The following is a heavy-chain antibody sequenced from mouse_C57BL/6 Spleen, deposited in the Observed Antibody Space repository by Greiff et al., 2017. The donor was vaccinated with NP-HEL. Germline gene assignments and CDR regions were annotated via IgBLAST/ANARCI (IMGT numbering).Heavy chain of an antibody. CDR3: ARAYYSNCGGAY. V-gene: IGHV1-54*01. Sequence: QVQLQQSGAELVRPGTSVKVSCKASGYAFTNYLIEWVKQRPGQGLEWIGVINPGSGGTNYNEKFKGKATLTADKSSSTACMQLSSLTAEDSAVFFCARAYYSNCGGAYWGQGTLVTVSA. J-gene: IGHJ3*01. CDR2: INPGSGGT. D-gene: IGHD2-5*01. CDR1: GYAFTNYL.